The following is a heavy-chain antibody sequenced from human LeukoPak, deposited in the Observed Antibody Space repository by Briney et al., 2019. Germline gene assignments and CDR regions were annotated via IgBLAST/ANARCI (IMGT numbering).Heavy chain of an antibody. D-gene: IGHD3-10*01. V-gene: IGHV4-4*07. Sequence: SETLSLTCTVSGGSISSYYWSWIRQPAGKGLEWIGRIYTSGSTNYNPSLKSRVTMSVDTSKNQFSLKLTSVTAADTAMYYCGRLRPTAVRGVISPSYFDTSGPIGRWGPGTLVTVSS. J-gene: IGHJ4*02. CDR2: IYTSGST. CDR1: GGSISSYY. CDR3: GRLRPTAVRGVISPSYFDTSGPIGR.